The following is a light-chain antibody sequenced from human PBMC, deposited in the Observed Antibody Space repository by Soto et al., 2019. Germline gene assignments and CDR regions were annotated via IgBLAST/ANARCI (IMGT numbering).Light chain of an antibody. V-gene: IGLV1-40*01. J-gene: IGLJ2*01. CDR3: QSRGV. CDR1: SSNIGAGYD. CDR2: GNS. Sequence: QAVVTQPPSVSGAPGQRVTISCTGSSSNIGAGYDVHWYQQLPGTAPKLLIYGNSNRPSGVPDRFSGSKSGTSASLAITGLQAEDEADYYCQSRGVFGGGTQLTVL.